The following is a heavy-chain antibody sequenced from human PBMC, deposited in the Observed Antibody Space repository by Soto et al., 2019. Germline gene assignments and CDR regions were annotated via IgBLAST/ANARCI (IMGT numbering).Heavy chain of an antibody. D-gene: IGHD3-10*01. J-gene: IGHJ4*02. CDR3: ARATYYYGSGSYFRGLDY. Sequence: QVQLVQSGAEVKKPGSSVKVSCKASGGTFSSYAISWVRQAPGQGLEWMGGIIPIFGTANYAQKFQGRVTITTDASTSTAYMELSSLRSEDTAVYYCARATYYYGSGSYFRGLDYWGQGTLVTVSS. V-gene: IGHV1-69*01. CDR2: IIPIFGTA. CDR1: GGTFSSYA.